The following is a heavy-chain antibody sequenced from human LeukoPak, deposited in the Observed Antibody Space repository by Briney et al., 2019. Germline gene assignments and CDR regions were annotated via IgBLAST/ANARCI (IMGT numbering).Heavy chain of an antibody. CDR3: AKDLGYRGYYAMDV. CDR2: VSYDGTDK. Sequence: PGRSLRLSCAASGFTFSIYGMHWVRQAPGKGLEWVAVVSYDGTDKYYPDSVKGRFIISRDNSKNTIYLQMNSLRPEDTAVYYCAKDLGYRGYYAMDVWGQGTTVTVSS. CDR1: GFTFSIYG. D-gene: IGHD2-15*01. J-gene: IGHJ6*02. V-gene: IGHV3-30*18.